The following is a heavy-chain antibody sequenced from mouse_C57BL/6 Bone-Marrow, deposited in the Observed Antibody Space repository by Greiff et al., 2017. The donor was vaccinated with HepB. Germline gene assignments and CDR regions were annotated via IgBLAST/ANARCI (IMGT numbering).Heavy chain of an antibody. CDR1: GYSITSGYY. CDR3: AREGYYGSSYYFDY. D-gene: IGHD1-1*01. J-gene: IGHJ2*01. CDR2: ISYDGSN. Sequence: EVKLMESGPGLVKPSQSLSLTCSVTGYSITSGYYWNWIRQFPGNKLEWMGYISYDGSNNYNPSLKNRISITRDTSKNQFFLKLNSVTTEDTATYYCAREGYYGSSYYFDYGGQGTTLTVSS. V-gene: IGHV3-6*01.